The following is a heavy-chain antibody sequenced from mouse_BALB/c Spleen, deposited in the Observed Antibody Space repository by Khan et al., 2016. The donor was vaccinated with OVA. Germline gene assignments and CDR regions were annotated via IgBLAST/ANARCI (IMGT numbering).Heavy chain of an antibody. CDR3: ARIKKIVATYFDY. CDR1: GLNIKDTY. V-gene: IGHV14-3*02. CDR2: IDPPNGNT. Sequence: EVQLQQSGAELVKSGATVKLSCTASGLNIKDTYMHWLKQWPEQGLEWIGRIDPPNGNTKYDPKFQGKATITADTSSNTAYMLLSGPTFEDSAVYYWARIKKIVATYFDYWGQGTTLTVSS. D-gene: IGHD1-1*01. J-gene: IGHJ2*01.